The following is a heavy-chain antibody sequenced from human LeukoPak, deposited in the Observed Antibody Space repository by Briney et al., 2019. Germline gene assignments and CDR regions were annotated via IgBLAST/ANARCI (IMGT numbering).Heavy chain of an antibody. D-gene: IGHD4-17*01. CDR3: ATASGGGDYGLGY. CDR1: GFTFSSYW. V-gene: IGHV3-7*03. Sequence: PGGSLRLSCAASGFTFSSYWMSWVRQAPGKGLEWVANIKQDGSEKYYVDSVKGRFTISRDNAKDSLYLQMNSLRAEDTALYYCATASGGGDYGLGYWGQGTLVTVSS. CDR2: IKQDGSEK. J-gene: IGHJ4*02.